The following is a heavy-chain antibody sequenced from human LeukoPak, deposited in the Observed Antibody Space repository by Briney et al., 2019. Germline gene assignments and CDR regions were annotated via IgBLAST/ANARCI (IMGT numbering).Heavy chain of an antibody. V-gene: IGHV3-9*03. CDR1: GFTFDDYA. J-gene: IGHJ6*03. D-gene: IGHD3-16*01. CDR2: ISWNSDSI. CDR3: AKGGGGRLIYYYYMDV. Sequence: GGSLRLSCAASGFTFDDYAMHWVRQAPGKGLEWVSGISWNSDSIDYANSVKGRFTISRDNAKNSLYLQMNSLRTEDMALYYCAKGGGGRLIYYYYMDVWGKGTTVTVSS.